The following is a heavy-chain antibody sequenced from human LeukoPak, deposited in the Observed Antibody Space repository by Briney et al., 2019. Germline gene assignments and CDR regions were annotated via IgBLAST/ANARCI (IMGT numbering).Heavy chain of an antibody. CDR3: AREYYYDSSGYNSYFDY. V-gene: IGHV3-53*01. D-gene: IGHD3-22*01. CDR2: IYSGGST. CDR1: GFTVSSNY. J-gene: IGHJ4*02. Sequence: GGSLRLSCAASGFTVSSNYMSWVRHAPGKGLEWVSAIYSGGSTYYADTVKGRFTISRDNSKNTLYLQMNSLRAEDTAVYYCAREYYYDSSGYNSYFDYWGQGTLVTVSS.